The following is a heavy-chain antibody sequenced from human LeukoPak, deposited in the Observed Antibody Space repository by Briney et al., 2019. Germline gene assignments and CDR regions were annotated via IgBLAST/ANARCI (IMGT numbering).Heavy chain of an antibody. Sequence: PGESLKISCKCSGYSFTSYWIGWVRQMPGKGLEWMGIIYPGDSDNRYSPSFQGQVTISADKSITTAYLQWSSLKASDTAMYYCARGVRYCSGGSCPNWFDPWGQGTLVTVSS. J-gene: IGHJ5*02. CDR3: ARGVRYCSGGSCPNWFDP. CDR2: IYPGDSDN. V-gene: IGHV5-51*01. D-gene: IGHD2-15*01. CDR1: GYSFTSYW.